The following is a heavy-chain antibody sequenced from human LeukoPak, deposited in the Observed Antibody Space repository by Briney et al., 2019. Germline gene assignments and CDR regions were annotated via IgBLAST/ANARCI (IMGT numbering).Heavy chain of an antibody. D-gene: IGHD3-22*01. CDR3: ARDFKTGEPYYDSSGYYDY. CDR1: GFTFSSYG. CDR2: IWYDGSNK. Sequence: PGGSLRLSCAASGFTFSSYGMHWVRQAPGKRLEWVAVIWYDGSNKYYADSVKGRFTISRDNSKNTLYLQMNSLRAEDTAVYYCARDFKTGEPYYDSSGYYDYWGQGTLVTVSS. V-gene: IGHV3-33*08. J-gene: IGHJ4*02.